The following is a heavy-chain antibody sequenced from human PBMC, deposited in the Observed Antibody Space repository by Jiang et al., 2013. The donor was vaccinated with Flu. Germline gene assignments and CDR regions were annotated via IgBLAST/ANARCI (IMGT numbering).Heavy chain of an antibody. V-gene: IGHV1-69*04. D-gene: IGHD3-10*01. Sequence: SGAEVKKPGSSVKVSCKASGGTFSSYTISWVRQAPGQGLEWMGRIIPILGIANYAQKFQGRVTITADKSTSTAYMELSSLRSEDTAVYYCAREVYYGSGSKIPYYFDYWGQGTLVTVSS. CDR1: GGTFSSYT. CDR3: AREVYYGSGSKIPYYFDY. CDR2: IIPILGIA. J-gene: IGHJ4*02.